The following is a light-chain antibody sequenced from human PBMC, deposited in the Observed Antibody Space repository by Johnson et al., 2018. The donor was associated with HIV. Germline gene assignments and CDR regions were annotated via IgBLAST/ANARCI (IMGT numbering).Light chain of an antibody. J-gene: IGLJ1*01. CDR2: ENN. CDR3: GTWDSSLSAV. Sequence: QPVLTQPPSVSAAPGQKVTISCSGSSSNIGNNYVSWYQQLPGTAPKLLIYENNKRPSGIPDRFSGSKSGTSATLGITGLQTGDEADYYCGTWDSSLSAVFGTWTKVTVL. V-gene: IGLV1-51*02. CDR1: SSNIGNNY.